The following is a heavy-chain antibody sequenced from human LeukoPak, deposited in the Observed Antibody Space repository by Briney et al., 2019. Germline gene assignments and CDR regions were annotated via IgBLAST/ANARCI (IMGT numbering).Heavy chain of an antibody. D-gene: IGHD3-9*01. J-gene: IGHJ4*02. V-gene: IGHV3-30*18. CDR3: AKAGYDILAGLYYFDY. Sequence: GGSLRLSCAASGFTFSSYGMHRVRQAPGKGLEWVAVISYDGSNKYYADSVKGRFTNSRDNSKNTLYLQMNSLRAEDTAVYYCAKAGYDILAGLYYFDYWGQGTLVTVSS. CDR1: GFTFSSYG. CDR2: ISYDGSNK.